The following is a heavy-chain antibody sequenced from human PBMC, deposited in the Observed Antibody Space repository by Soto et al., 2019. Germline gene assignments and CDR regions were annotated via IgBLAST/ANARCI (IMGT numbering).Heavy chain of an antibody. V-gene: IGHV3-53*04. Sequence: EVQLVESGGGLVQPGGSLRLSCAASGFTVSSNYMSRVRQAPGKGLEWVSVIYSGGSTYYADSVKGRFTISRHNSKNTLYLQMNSLRAEDTAVYYCARGYCSGGSCRPYYFDYWGQGTLVTVSS. CDR2: IYSGGST. D-gene: IGHD2-15*01. J-gene: IGHJ4*02. CDR1: GFTVSSNY. CDR3: ARGYCSGGSCRPYYFDY.